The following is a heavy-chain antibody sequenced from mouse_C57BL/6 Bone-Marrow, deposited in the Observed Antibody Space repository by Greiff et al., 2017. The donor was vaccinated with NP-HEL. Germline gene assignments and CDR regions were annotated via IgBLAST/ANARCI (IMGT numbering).Heavy chain of an antibody. CDR1: GFTFNTYA. V-gene: IGHV10-3*01. Sequence: EAGGGLVQPKGSLKLSCAASGFTFNTYAMHWVRQAPGKGLEWVARIRSKSSNYATYYADSVKDRFTISRDDSQSMLYLQMNNLKTEDTAMYYCVREGDYGSSYWYFDVWGTGTTVTVSS. CDR2: IRSKSSNYAT. D-gene: IGHD1-1*01. J-gene: IGHJ1*03. CDR3: VREGDYGSSYWYFDV.